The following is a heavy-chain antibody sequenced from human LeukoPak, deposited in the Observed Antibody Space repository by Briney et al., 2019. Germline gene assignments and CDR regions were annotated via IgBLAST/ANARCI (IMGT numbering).Heavy chain of an antibody. CDR1: GFTFSSYW. CDR2: INSDGSST. V-gene: IGHV3-74*01. Sequence: GGSLRLSCAASGFTFSSYWMHWVRQAPGKGLVWVSRINSDGSSTSYADSVKGRFTISRDNAKNTLYLQMNSLRAEDTAVYYCAREDRRGYAGIYQYYNLDVWGQGTTVTVSS. J-gene: IGHJ6*02. D-gene: IGHD3-22*01. CDR3: AREDRRGYAGIYQYYNLDV.